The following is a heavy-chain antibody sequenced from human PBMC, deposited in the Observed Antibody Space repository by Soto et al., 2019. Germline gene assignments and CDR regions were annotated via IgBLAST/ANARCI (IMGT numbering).Heavy chain of an antibody. D-gene: IGHD3-10*01. J-gene: IGHJ6*02. V-gene: IGHV1-18*04. Sequence: ASVKVSCKASGYTFTSYGISWVRQAPGQGLEWMGWISAYNGNTNYAQKLQGRVTMTTDTSTSTAYMELRSLRSDDTAVYYCARFYYGSGSYYYYGMGVWGQGTTVTVSS. CDR3: ARFYYGSGSYYYYGMGV. CDR2: ISAYNGNT. CDR1: GYTFTSYG.